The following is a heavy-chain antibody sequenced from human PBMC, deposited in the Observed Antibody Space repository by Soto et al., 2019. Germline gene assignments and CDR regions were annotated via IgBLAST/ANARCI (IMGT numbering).Heavy chain of an antibody. V-gene: IGHV3-30*18. D-gene: IGHD6-25*01. CDR1: GFTFSSYG. CDR2: ISYDGSNK. CDR3: AKDGRPSYYYGMDV. Sequence: QVQLVESGGGVVQPGRSLRLSCAASGFTFSSYGMHWVRQAPGKGLEWVAVISYDGSNKYYADSVKGRFTISRDNSKNTLYLQMNSLRAEDTAVYYCAKDGRPSYYYGMDVWGQGTTVTVSS. J-gene: IGHJ6*02.